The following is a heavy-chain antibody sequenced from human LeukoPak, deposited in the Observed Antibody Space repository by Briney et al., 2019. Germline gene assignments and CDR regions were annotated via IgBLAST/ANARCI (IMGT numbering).Heavy chain of an antibody. CDR2: IYHSGST. Sequence: SETLSLTCTVSGGSISSYYWSWIRQPPGKGLEWIGSIYHSGSTYYNPSLKSRVTISVDTSKNQFSLKLSSVTAADTAVYYCARDVDYYGSGSYSQTGGYFDYWGQGTLVTVSS. J-gene: IGHJ4*02. D-gene: IGHD3-10*01. V-gene: IGHV4-59*12. CDR3: ARDVDYYGSGSYSQTGGYFDY. CDR1: GGSISSYY.